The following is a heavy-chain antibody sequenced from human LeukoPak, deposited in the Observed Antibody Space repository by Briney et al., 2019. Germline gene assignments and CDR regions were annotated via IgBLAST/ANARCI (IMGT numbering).Heavy chain of an antibody. CDR3: AKSPWNGKFRAYFDY. CDR1: GFTFSSYG. J-gene: IGHJ4*02. Sequence: GGSLRLSCAASGFTFSSYGMSWVRQAPGKGLEWVSDINSSGGRTYYADSVKGRFTISRDNSKNTLYLQMNSLRAEDTAVYYCAKSPWNGKFRAYFDYWGQGTLVTVSS. V-gene: IGHV3-23*01. CDR2: INSSGGRT. D-gene: IGHD1-1*01.